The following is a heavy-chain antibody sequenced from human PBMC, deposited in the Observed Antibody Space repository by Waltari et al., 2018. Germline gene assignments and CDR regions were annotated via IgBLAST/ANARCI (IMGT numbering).Heavy chain of an antibody. D-gene: IGHD3-3*01. CDR2: IYYRGST. J-gene: IGHJ4*02. CDR1: GGSISSYY. Sequence: QVQLQESGPGLVKPSETLSLTCTVSGGSISSYYWSWIRQPPGKGLEWIGYIYYRGSTNDNPSLKSRVTISVDTSKNQFSLKLSSVTAADTAVYYCARDTNYYFDYWGQGTLVTGAS. CDR3: ARDTNYYFDY. V-gene: IGHV4-59*01.